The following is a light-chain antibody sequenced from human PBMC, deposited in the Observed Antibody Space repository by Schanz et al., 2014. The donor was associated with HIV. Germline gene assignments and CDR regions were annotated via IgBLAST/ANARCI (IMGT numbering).Light chain of an antibody. CDR3: SSYAGSNNVI. Sequence: QSALTQPPSASGSPGQSVTISCTGTSSDVGGYNYVSWYQQHPGKAPKLMIYEVSKRPSGVPDRFSGSKSDNTASLTVSGLLTEDEADYYCSSYAGSNNVIFGGGTKLTVL. J-gene: IGLJ2*01. V-gene: IGLV2-8*01. CDR2: EVS. CDR1: SSDVGGYNY.